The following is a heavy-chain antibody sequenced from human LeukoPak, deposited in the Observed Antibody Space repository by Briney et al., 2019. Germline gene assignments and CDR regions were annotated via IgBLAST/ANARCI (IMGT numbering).Heavy chain of an antibody. CDR2: IYYSGST. CDR3: ARSSYYDFWSGWGKSSSSQYYFDY. D-gene: IGHD3-3*01. CDR1: GASIRSYY. V-gene: IGHV4-59*08. J-gene: IGHJ4*02. Sequence: PSETLSLTCTVSGASIRSYYWSWIRQPPGKGLEWIGYIYYSGSTNYNPSLKSRVTISVDTSKNQFSLKLSSVTAADTAVYYCARSSYYDFWSGWGKSSSSQYYFDYWGQGILVTVSS.